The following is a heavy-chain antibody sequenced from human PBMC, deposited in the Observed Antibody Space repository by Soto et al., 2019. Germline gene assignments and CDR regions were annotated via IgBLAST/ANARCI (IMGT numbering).Heavy chain of an antibody. J-gene: IGHJ4*02. V-gene: IGHV4-59*01. D-gene: IGHD5-18*01. CDR3: ARDLGYSYGYLDY. CDR2: IYYSGST. Sequence: SETLSLTCTVSGGSISSYYWSWIRQPPGKGLEWIGYIYYSGSTDYNPSLKSRVTISVDTSKNQFSLKLSSVTAADTAVYYCARDLGYSYGYLDYWGQGTLVTVSS. CDR1: GGSISSYY.